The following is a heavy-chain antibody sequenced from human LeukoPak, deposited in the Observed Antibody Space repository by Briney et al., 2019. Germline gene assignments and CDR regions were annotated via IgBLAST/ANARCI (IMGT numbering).Heavy chain of an antibody. CDR1: GRSISSGGYY. J-gene: IGHJ5*02. V-gene: IGHV4-31*03. CDR3: ARDSPVTGFDP. D-gene: IGHD2-21*02. CDR2: IYYSGST. Sequence: PSQTLSLTCTVSGRSISSGGYYWSWLRQHPGKGLEWIGYIYYSGSTYYNPSLKSRVTISVDTSKNQFSLKLSSVTAADTAVYYCARDSPVTGFDPWGQGTLVTVSS.